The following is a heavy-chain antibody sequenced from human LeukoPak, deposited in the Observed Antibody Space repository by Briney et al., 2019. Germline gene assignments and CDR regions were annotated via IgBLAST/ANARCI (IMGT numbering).Heavy chain of an antibody. V-gene: IGHV3-11*06. D-gene: IGHD3-22*01. J-gene: IGHJ4*02. Sequence: PGRSLRLSCAASGFTFSDYYMSWIRQAPGKGLEWVSYITSSNSYTNYADSVKGRFTISRDNAKNSLYLQMNSLRAEDTAVYYCARAYYYGSSGYYNFDYWGQGTLVTVSS. CDR1: GFTFSDYY. CDR3: ARAYYYGSSGYYNFDY. CDR2: ITSSNSYT.